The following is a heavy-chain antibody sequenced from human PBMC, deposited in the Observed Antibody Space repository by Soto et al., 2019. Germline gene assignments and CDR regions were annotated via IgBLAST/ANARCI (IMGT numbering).Heavy chain of an antibody. CDR3: ARDSGTGDLDY. CDR1: GGSIGSGGYY. CDR2: IYYSGGT. D-gene: IGHD3-10*01. Sequence: PSETLSLTCNVSGGSIGSGGYYWSWIRQHPGKGLEWIGYIYYSGGTLYNPSLESRLAMSVDTSRNQFSLKLRSVTAADTAIYYCARDSGTGDLDYWGQGTLVTVSS. J-gene: IGHJ4*02. V-gene: IGHV4-31*03.